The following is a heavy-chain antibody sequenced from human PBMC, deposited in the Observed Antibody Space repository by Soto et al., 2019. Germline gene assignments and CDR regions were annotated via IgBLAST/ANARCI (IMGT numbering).Heavy chain of an antibody. CDR1: GGSISSRDYY. J-gene: IGHJ5*02. D-gene: IGHD4-4*01. CDR3: ARHKATGINCFDH. V-gene: IGHV4-30-4*01. CDR2: IYYSGST. Sequence: SETLSLTCTVSGGSISSRDYYWSWIRQPPGKGLEWIGYIYYSGSTFYTPSLKSRVSVSVDTSKNQFSLRLNSVTATDTAVYYCARHKATGINCFDHWGQGTLVTVSS.